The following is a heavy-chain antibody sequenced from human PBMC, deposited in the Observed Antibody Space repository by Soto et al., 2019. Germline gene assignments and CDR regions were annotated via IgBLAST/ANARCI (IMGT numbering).Heavy chain of an antibody. D-gene: IGHD1-1*01. CDR2: IDTNNGRT. CDR1: GFTFTGSS. V-gene: IGHV1-3*04. Sequence: ASVKVSCKASGFTFTGSSIHWVRQAPGQNLQWLGRIDTNNGRTKYSQSFQGRVTITRDTSASTAYMELNSLKSEDTAVYYCARGHWTQTLADYYLDSWAQGTLVTVSS. J-gene: IGHJ4*02. CDR3: ARGHWTQTLADYYLDS.